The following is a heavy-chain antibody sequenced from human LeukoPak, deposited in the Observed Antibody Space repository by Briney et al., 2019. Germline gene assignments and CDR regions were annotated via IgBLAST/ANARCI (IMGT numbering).Heavy chain of an antibody. Sequence: GGSLRLSCAASGFTFDDYAMHWVRQAPGKGLEWVSGINWNSGSIGYADSVKGRFTISRDNAKNSLYLQMNSLRAEDTAVYYCAKGVVVPAANEPFDYWGQGTLVTVSS. D-gene: IGHD2-2*01. CDR2: INWNSGSI. CDR3: AKGVVVPAANEPFDY. V-gene: IGHV3-9*01. CDR1: GFTFDDYA. J-gene: IGHJ4*02.